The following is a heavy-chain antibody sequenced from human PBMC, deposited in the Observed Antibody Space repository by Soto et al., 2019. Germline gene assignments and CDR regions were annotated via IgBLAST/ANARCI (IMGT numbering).Heavy chain of an antibody. V-gene: IGHV1-18*01. CDR2: ISAHNGNT. D-gene: IGHD1-1*01. J-gene: IGHJ4*02. CDR3: ARGRYGDY. CDR1: GYAFTTYG. Sequence: QVHLVQSGAEVKKPGASVKVSCKGSGYAFTTYGITWVRQAPGQGLEWMEWISAHNGNTNYAQKLQGRATVTRDTSTSTAYMELRSLRSAATAVYYCARGRYGDYWGQGALVTVSS.